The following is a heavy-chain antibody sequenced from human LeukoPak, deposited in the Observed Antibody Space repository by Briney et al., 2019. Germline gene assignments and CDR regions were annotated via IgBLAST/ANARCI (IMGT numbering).Heavy chain of an antibody. Sequence: PGGSLRLSCAASGFTFSSYAMHWVRQAPGKGLEWVAVISYGGSNKYYADSVKGRFTISRDNSKNTLYLQMNSLRAEDTAVYYCARGYCSSTSCAARDNWFDPWGQGTLVTVSS. CDR1: GFTFSSYA. D-gene: IGHD2-2*01. V-gene: IGHV3-30*04. CDR3: ARGYCSSTSCAARDNWFDP. CDR2: ISYGGSNK. J-gene: IGHJ5*02.